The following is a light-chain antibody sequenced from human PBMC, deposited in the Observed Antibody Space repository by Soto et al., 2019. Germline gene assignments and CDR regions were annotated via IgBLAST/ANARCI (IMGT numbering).Light chain of an antibody. CDR1: QGIGNA. Sequence: IQMTQSPSSLSASVGDRVSISCRASQGIGNALGWYQQKPGKAPKLLIYAASNLQSGVPSRFSGSGSGTDFTLTISSLQPEDFATYFCQQSYSTPPWTFGQGTKVDIK. J-gene: IGKJ1*01. V-gene: IGKV1-39*01. CDR2: AAS. CDR3: QQSYSTPPWT.